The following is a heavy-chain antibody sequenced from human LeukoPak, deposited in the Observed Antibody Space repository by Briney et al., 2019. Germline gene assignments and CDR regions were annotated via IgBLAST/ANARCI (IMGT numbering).Heavy chain of an antibody. CDR2: INPSGGST. V-gene: IGHV1-46*01. D-gene: IGHD6-19*01. CDR3: ATRGGYSSGGAY. Sequence: ASVKVSCKASGYSFTSYHMHWVRQAPGQGLEGMGIINPSGGSTSYAQKFQGRVTMTRDTATSTVYMELSSLRSEDTAVYYCATRGGYSSGGAYWGQGTLVTVSS. CDR1: GYSFTSYH. J-gene: IGHJ4*02.